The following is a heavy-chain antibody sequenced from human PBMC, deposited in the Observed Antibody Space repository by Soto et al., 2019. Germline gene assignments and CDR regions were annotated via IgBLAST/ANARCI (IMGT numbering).Heavy chain of an antibody. D-gene: IGHD2-8*02. J-gene: IGHJ3*02. CDR2: IYYSGST. CDR1: GGSISSYY. CDR3: AREYPGLSAFDI. Sequence: SETLSLTCTVSGGSISSYYWSWIRQPPGKGLEWIGYIYYSGSTNYNPSLKSRVTISVDTSKNQFSLKLSSVTAADTAVYYCAREYPGLSAFDIWGQGTMVTVSS. V-gene: IGHV4-59*01.